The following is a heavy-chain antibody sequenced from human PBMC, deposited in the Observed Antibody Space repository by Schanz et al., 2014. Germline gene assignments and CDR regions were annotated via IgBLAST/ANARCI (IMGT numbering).Heavy chain of an antibody. J-gene: IGHJ4*02. V-gene: IGHV3-66*01. CDR1: GFTVSSNY. Sequence: EVQLVESGGGLVKPGGSLRLSCAASGFTVSSNYMSWVRQAPGKGLEWVSALTGSGTTTYYADSVKGRFTISRDNSKNTLYLQMNNLRAEDTAVYYCARDRVGASSYFDYWGQGTLVTVSS. D-gene: IGHD1-26*01. CDR2: TGSGTTT. CDR3: ARDRVGASSYFDY.